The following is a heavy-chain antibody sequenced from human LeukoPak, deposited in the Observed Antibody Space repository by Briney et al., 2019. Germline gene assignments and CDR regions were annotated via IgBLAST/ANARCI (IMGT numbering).Heavy chain of an antibody. Sequence: PSEALSLTCTVSGGSISGSYWSWIRQPPGKGLEWIAYMYNSGSTNYNPSLKSRVTISIDTSKNQFSLKLSSLTAADTAIYYCARGIESYGDYGYWGQGILVTVSS. V-gene: IGHV4-59*01. D-gene: IGHD4-17*01. J-gene: IGHJ4*02. CDR1: GGSISGSY. CDR2: MYNSGST. CDR3: ARGIESYGDYGY.